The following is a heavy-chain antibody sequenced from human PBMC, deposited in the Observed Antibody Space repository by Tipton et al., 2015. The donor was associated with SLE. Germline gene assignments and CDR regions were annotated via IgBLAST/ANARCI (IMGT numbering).Heavy chain of an antibody. J-gene: IGHJ6*02. V-gene: IGHV3-21*01. CDR2: ISSSSNYI. CDR1: EFTFSSYG. CDR3: ARDFGYYYYYGMDV. Sequence: SLRLSCAASEFTFSSYGVNWVRQAPGKGLEWVSYISSSSNYIDDADSVKGRFTISRDNAKNSLYLQMNSLRAEDTAVYYCARDFGYYYYYGMDVWGQGTTVTVSS. D-gene: IGHD3-10*01.